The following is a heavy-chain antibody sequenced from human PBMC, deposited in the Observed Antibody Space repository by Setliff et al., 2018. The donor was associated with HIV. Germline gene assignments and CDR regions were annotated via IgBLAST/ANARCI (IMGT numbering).Heavy chain of an antibody. J-gene: IGHJ4*01. CDR1: GYRFIGHY. D-gene: IGHD2-21*01. Sequence: ASVKVSCKASGYRFIGHYLHWVRLAPGQGPEWVGWINPETGDPNYAQKFRGRVLMTRDTSITTAFLHVAKLTSDDTAIYYCATGIPSDLDYWGQGTLVTVSS. CDR3: ATGIPSDLDY. V-gene: IGHV1-2*02. CDR2: INPETGDP.